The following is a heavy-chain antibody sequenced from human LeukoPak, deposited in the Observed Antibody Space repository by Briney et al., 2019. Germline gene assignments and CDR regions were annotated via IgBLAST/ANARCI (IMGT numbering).Heavy chain of an antibody. V-gene: IGHV4-59*01. D-gene: IGHD6-19*01. Sequence: SETLSLTCTVSGGSISSYYWNWIRQPPGKGLEWIGYIYYRGSTNYNPSLKSRVTISVDTSKNQFSLKLRSVTAADTAVYYCARGGWYPESFQHWGQGALVTVSS. CDR3: ARGGWYPESFQH. J-gene: IGHJ1*01. CDR2: IYYRGST. CDR1: GGSISSYY.